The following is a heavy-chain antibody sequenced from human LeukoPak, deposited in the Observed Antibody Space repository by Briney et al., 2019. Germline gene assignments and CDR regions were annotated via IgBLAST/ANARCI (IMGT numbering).Heavy chain of an antibody. CDR3: ARDPQRTSGDYADY. V-gene: IGHV1-69*04. CDR1: GGTFSSYA. CDR2: IIPILGIA. J-gene: IGHJ4*02. D-gene: IGHD4-17*01. Sequence: GSSVKVSCEASGGTFSSYAISWVRQAPGQGLEWMGRIIPILGIANYAQKFQGRVTITADKSTSTAYMELSSLRSEDTAVYYCARDPQRTSGDYADYWGQGTLVTVSS.